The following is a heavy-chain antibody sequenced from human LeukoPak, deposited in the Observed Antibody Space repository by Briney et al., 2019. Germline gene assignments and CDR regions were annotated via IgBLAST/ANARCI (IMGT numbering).Heavy chain of an antibody. CDR2: INPSDGST. D-gene: IGHD3-22*01. CDR1: GYTFTSYY. J-gene: IGHJ4*02. Sequence: ASVKVPCKASGYTFTSYYMHWVRQAPGQGLEWMGLINPSDGSTTYPQKFQGRLTMTRDMSTSTVYMELSSLRSEDTAIYYCARGLSYDGDDYWGQGTLVTVSS. V-gene: IGHV1-46*01. CDR3: ARGLSYDGDDY.